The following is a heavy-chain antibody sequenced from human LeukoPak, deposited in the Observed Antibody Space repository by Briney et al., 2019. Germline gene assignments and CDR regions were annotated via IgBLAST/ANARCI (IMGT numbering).Heavy chain of an antibody. CDR1: GFTFSSFA. CDR3: AKGGTRGSWYHFDS. J-gene: IGHJ4*02. CDR2: ISAYDGSA. Sequence: GSLRLSCAASGFTFSSFAMSWVRQAPGKGLEWVSAISAYDGSAYYGDPVRGRFTISRDNSKSTLFLQMNSLRVEDTAVYYCAKGGTRGSWYHFDSWGQGTLVTVSS. V-gene: IGHV3-23*01. D-gene: IGHD6-13*01.